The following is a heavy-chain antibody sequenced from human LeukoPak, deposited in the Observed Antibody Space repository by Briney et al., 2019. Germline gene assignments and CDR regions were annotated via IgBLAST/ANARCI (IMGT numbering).Heavy chain of an antibody. CDR1: GITFSRYW. CDR3: ARGGTRGYSPVDY. D-gene: IGHD5-18*01. V-gene: IGHV3-7*03. J-gene: IGHJ4*02. CDR2: IKQDGSER. Sequence: PGGSLRLSCVDSGITFSRYWMSWVRQAPGKGLEWVANIKQDGSERNYVDSVKGRSTISRDNAKNSLFLQMNSLRVEDTAVYYCARGGTRGYSPVDYWGQGILVTVSS.